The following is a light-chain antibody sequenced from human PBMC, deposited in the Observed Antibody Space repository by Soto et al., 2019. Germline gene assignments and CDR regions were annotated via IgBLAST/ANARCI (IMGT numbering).Light chain of an antibody. J-gene: IGLJ1*01. CDR1: NIGSKP. CDR3: QVWDSSSDHYV. V-gene: IGLV3-21*02. CDR2: DAG. Sequence: SYELTQPPSVSVAPGQTARITCGEDNIGSKPVHWYQHKPGQAAVLVVYDAGDRPSGIPERFSGSKSGNTATLTVSRVEDGDEADYYCQVWDSSSDHYVFGSGTKVTVL.